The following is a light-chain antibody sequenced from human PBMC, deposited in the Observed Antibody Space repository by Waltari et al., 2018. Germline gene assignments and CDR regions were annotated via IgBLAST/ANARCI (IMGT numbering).Light chain of an antibody. CDR3: QQYYSTPWT. CDR2: WAS. Sequence: DTVMTQSPASLAASLCEWATINCMSTQSVLYSSNKKNYLAWYQQKPGQPPKLLIYWASTRESGVPDRFSGSGSGTDFTLTISSLQAEDVAVYYCQQYYSTPWTFGQGTKVEIK. V-gene: IGKV4-1*01. J-gene: IGKJ1*01. CDR1: QSVLYSSNKKNY.